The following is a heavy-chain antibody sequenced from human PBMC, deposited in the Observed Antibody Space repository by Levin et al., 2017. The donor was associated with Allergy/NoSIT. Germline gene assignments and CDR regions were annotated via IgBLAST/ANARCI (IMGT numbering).Heavy chain of an antibody. CDR2: IYYDGSA. CDR3: AGEPNSPYYYHYGLDV. CDR1: GGSISDDSYY. Sequence: PSETLSLTCTVSGGSISDDSYYWAWVRQPPGKGLEWVGSIYYDGSAYYNPSLKTRLTISVDTSKNQFSLRVNSVTAADTAVYYCAGEPNSPYYYHYGLDVWGPGTTVTVSS. V-gene: IGHV4-39*07. D-gene: IGHD2/OR15-2a*01. J-gene: IGHJ6*02.